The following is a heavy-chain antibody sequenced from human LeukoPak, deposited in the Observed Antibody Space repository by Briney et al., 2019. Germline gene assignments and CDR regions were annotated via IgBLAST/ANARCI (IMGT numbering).Heavy chain of an antibody. CDR2: INPNSGST. CDR1: GGTSRSYA. V-gene: IGHV1-2*02. Sequence: GASVKVSCKASGGTSRSYAISWVRQAPGQGLEWMGWINPNSGSTNYAQKFQGRVTMTRDTSISTAYMELSSLRSEDTAVYYCARGRRSSSWYIKYYYYMDVWGKGTTVTISS. D-gene: IGHD6-13*01. J-gene: IGHJ6*03. CDR3: ARGRRSSSWYIKYYYYMDV.